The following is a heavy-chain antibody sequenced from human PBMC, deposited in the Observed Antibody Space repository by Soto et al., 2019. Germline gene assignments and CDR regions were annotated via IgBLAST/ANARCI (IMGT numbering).Heavy chain of an antibody. CDR1: GFTLSSYW. CDR3: ARGIAVAGIVY. Sequence: EVQLVESGGGLVQPGGSLRLSCAASGFTLSSYWMSWVRQAPGKGLEWVANIKQDGSEKYYVDSVKGRFTISRDNAKNSLYLQMNSLRAEDTAVYYCARGIAVAGIVYWGQGTLVTVSS. J-gene: IGHJ4*02. D-gene: IGHD6-19*01. CDR2: IKQDGSEK. V-gene: IGHV3-7*04.